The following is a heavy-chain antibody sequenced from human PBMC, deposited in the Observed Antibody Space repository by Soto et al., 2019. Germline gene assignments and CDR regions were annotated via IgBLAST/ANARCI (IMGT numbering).Heavy chain of an antibody. V-gene: IGHV3-30-3*01. J-gene: IGHJ2*01. D-gene: IGHD4-4*01. CDR1: GFTFSSYA. CDR3: ARPLWRDDYNWGYFDL. CDR2: ISYDGSNK. Sequence: ESGGGVVQPGRSLRLSCAASGFTFSSYAMHWVRQAPGKGLEWVAVISYDGSNKYYTDSVKGRFTISRDNSKNTLYLQMNSLRAEDTAVYYCARPLWRDDYNWGYFDLWGRGTLVTVSS.